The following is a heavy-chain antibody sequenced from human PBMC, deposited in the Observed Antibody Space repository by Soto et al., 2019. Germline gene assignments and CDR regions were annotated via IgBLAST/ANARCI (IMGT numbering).Heavy chain of an antibody. CDR3: ARVSATATRWFDP. V-gene: IGHV4-31*03. CDR1: GASMNSGAYY. J-gene: IGHJ5*02. D-gene: IGHD6-13*01. Sequence: QVQLQESGPGLVKPSQTLSLTCTVSGASMNSGAYYWSWVRQPPGKGLEWIGYIYHNGRTYNNPSLMSRVTMSLDTSKNQFSLKLNSVSAADTAVYYCARVSATATRWFDPWGQGTLVTVSS. CDR2: IYHNGRT.